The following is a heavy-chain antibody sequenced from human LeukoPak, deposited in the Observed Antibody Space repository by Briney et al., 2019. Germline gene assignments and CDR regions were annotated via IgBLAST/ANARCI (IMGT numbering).Heavy chain of an antibody. CDR2: IKQDGSEK. CDR3: ARGIARYYFDY. V-gene: IGHV3-7*01. J-gene: IGHJ4*02. CDR1: GFTFSSYW. Sequence: GGSLRLSCAASGFTFSSYWMSWVRQAPGKGLECVANIKQDGSEKYYVDSVKGRFTISRDNAKNSLYLQMNSLRAEDTAVYYCARGIARYYFDYWGQGTLVTVSS. D-gene: IGHD2-15*01.